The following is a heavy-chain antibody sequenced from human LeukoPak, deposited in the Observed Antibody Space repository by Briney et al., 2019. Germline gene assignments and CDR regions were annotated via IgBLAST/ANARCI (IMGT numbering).Heavy chain of an antibody. CDR1: GYTFTSYG. Sequence: ASVNVSCKASGYTFTSYGISWVRQAPGQGLEWMGWISAYNGNTNYAQKLQGRVTMTTDTSTSTAYMELRSLRSDDTAVYYCARLPYDILTGYYPPDYWGQGTLVTVSS. CDR3: ARLPYDILTGYYPPDY. D-gene: IGHD3-9*01. CDR2: ISAYNGNT. V-gene: IGHV1-18*01. J-gene: IGHJ4*02.